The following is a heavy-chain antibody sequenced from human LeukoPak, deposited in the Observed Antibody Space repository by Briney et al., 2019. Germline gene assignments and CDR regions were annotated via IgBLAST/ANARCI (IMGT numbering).Heavy chain of an antibody. CDR3: ARDRDVVWALTTVRGDFDI. V-gene: IGHV1-18*01. CDR1: GYTFTSYG. D-gene: IGHD4-17*01. Sequence: GASVKVSCKASGYTFTSYGISWVRQAPGQGLEWMGWISVYNGNTNYAQKLQGRVTMTTDTSTSTAYMELRSLRSDDTAVYYCARDRDVVWALTTVRGDFDIWGQGTMVTVS. J-gene: IGHJ3*02. CDR2: ISVYNGNT.